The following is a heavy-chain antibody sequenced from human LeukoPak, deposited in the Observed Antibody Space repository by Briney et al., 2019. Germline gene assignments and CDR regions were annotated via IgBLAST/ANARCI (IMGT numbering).Heavy chain of an antibody. J-gene: IGHJ5*02. CDR3: AKDPALTYCSGGSCYPNNWFDP. D-gene: IGHD2-15*01. Sequence: GGSLRLSCAASGFTFSSYAMSWVRQAPGKGLDWVSAISGSGGSTYYADSVKGRFTISRDNSKNTLYLQMNSLRAEDTAVYYCAKDPALTYCSGGSCYPNNWFDPWGQGTLVTVSS. CDR1: GFTFSSYA. CDR2: ISGSGGST. V-gene: IGHV3-23*01.